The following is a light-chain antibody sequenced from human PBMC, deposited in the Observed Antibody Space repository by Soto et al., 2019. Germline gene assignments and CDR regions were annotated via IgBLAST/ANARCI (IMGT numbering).Light chain of an antibody. J-gene: IGKJ4*01. V-gene: IGKV1-8*01. Sequence: AIRMTQSPSSLSASTGDRVTITCRASQGISSYLAWYQQKPGNAPKLLIFAASTLQSGVPSRFSGSGSGTDFTLTISSLQSEDFATYYCQQYYSYPVTFGGGTKVEIK. CDR1: QGISSY. CDR2: AAS. CDR3: QQYYSYPVT.